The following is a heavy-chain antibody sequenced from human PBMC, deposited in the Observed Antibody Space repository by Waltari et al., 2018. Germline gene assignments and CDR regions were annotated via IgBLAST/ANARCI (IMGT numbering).Heavy chain of an antibody. J-gene: IGHJ3*01. CDR3: ATYIGASLGTAAFDV. D-gene: IGHD5-12*01. Sequence: QLQLQESGPGLVKPSETLSLTCSAPVVSITTNRHYWGWIRQPPGQGLEWIGTISYNGATYSSPSLRSRVTIFRDTSKNKLSLKLGSVTAADTAFYYCATYIGASLGTAAFDVWGQGTMVTVSS. CDR2: ISYNGAT. V-gene: IGHV4-39*01. CDR1: VVSITTNRHY.